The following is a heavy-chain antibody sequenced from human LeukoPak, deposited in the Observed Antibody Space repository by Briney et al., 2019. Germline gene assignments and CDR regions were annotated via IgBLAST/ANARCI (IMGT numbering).Heavy chain of an antibody. CDR3: ARDAAGTSN. J-gene: IGHJ4*02. CDR1: GGSISSSSYY. V-gene: IGHV4-61*02. CDR2: IYTSGST. Sequence: SETLSLTCTVPGGSISSSSYYWSWIRQPAGKGLEWIGRIYTSGSTNYNPSLKSRVTMSVDTSKNQFSLKLSSVTAADTAVYYCARDAAGTSNWGQGTLVTVSS. D-gene: IGHD6-25*01.